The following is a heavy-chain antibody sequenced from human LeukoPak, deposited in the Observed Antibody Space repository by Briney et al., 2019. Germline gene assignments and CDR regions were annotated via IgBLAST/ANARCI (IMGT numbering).Heavy chain of an antibody. J-gene: IGHJ4*02. D-gene: IGHD6-13*01. CDR2: IYYSGST. CDR1: GGSISSYY. V-gene: IGHV4-59*12. Sequence: ASETLSLTCTVSGGSISSYYWSWIRQPPGKGLEWIGSIYYSGSTYYNPSLKSRVTISVDTSKNQFSLKLSSVTAADTAVYYCARDQIAAAGTFDYWGQGTLVTVSS. CDR3: ARDQIAAAGTFDY.